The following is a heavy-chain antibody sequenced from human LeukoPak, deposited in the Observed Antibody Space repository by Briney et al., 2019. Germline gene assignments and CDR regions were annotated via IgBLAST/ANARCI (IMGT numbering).Heavy chain of an antibody. V-gene: IGHV3-23*01. D-gene: IGHD6-13*01. CDR1: GFTFSSYA. CDR3: ANSGSSSWYRKYYFDY. CDR2: ISGSGGST. J-gene: IGHJ4*02. Sequence: GGSLRLSCAASGFTFSSYAMSWVRQAPGKGLEWVSAISGSGGSTYYADSVKGRFTISRDNSKNTLYLQMYSLRAEDTAVYYCANSGSSSWYRKYYFDYWGQGTLVTVSS.